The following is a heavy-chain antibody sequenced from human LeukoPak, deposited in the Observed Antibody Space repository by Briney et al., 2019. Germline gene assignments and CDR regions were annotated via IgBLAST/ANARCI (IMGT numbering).Heavy chain of an antibody. CDR3: ATDQGGAPTHN. Sequence: ASVKVSCTASGYTFTSYGISWVRQAPGQGLEWMGWISAYNGNTNYAQKLQGRVTMTTDTSTSTAYMELRSLRSDDAAVYYCATDQGGAPTHNWGQGTLVTVSS. D-gene: IGHD3-16*01. J-gene: IGHJ4*02. V-gene: IGHV1-18*01. CDR1: GYTFTSYG. CDR2: ISAYNGNT.